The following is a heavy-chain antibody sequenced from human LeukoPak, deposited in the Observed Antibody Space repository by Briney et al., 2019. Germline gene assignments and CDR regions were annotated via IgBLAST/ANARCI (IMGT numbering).Heavy chain of an antibody. D-gene: IGHD3-22*01. CDR2: IKQDGSEK. V-gene: IGHV3-7*01. J-gene: IGHJ4*02. Sequence: PGGSLRLSCAASGFTFSSYWMSWVRQAPGKGLEWVANIKQDGSEKYYVDSVKGRFTISRDNAKNSLYLQMNSLRAEDTAVYYCARDEYHYYDSSGYYPNWGRGTLVTVSS. CDR3: ARDEYHYYDSSGYYPN. CDR1: GFTFSSYW.